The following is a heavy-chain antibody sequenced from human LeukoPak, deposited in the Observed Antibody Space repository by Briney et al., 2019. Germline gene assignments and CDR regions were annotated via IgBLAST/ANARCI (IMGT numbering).Heavy chain of an antibody. V-gene: IGHV4-34*01. J-gene: IGHJ5*02. Sequence: PSETLSLTCAVYGGSFSGYYWSWIRQPPGKGLEWIGEINHSGSTNYNPSLKSRVTISVDTSKNQFSLKLSSVTAADTAVYYCARVHYDSSGYYYAWFDPWGQGTLVTVSS. CDR1: GGSFSGYY. CDR2: INHSGST. CDR3: ARVHYDSSGYYYAWFDP. D-gene: IGHD3-22*01.